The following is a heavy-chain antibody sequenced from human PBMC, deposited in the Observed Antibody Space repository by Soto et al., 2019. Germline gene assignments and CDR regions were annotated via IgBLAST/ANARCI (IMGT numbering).Heavy chain of an antibody. D-gene: IGHD5-12*01. CDR2: ISYDGSNK. V-gene: IGHV3-30*18. CDR1: GLTFSSYG. Sequence: GGSLRLSCAASGLTFSSYGMHWVRQAPGKGLEWVAVISYDGSNKYYADSVKGRFTISRDNSKNTLYLQMNSLRAEDTAVYYCAKEGRDGYNFYFDYWGQGTLVTVSS. CDR3: AKEGRDGYNFYFDY. J-gene: IGHJ4*02.